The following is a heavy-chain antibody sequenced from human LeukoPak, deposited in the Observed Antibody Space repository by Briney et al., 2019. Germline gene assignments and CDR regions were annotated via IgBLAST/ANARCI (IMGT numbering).Heavy chain of an antibody. D-gene: IGHD1-1*01. CDR2: IYYSGST. V-gene: IGHV4-59*08. J-gene: IGHJ3*02. CDR1: GGSISSYY. Sequence: PSETLSLTCTVSGGSISSYYWSWIRQPPGRGLEWIGYIYYSGSTNYNPSLKSRVTISVDTSNNQFSLKLSSVTAADTAVYYCARGPGGFDIWGQGTMVTVSS. CDR3: ARGPGGFDI.